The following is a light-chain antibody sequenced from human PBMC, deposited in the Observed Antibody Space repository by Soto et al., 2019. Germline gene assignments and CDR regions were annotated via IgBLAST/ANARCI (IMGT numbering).Light chain of an antibody. CDR2: DVT. V-gene: IGLV2-11*01. Sequence: QSVLAQPRSVSLSPGQSVTISCTGTSSDVGAYSYVSWYEQHPGKAPKLMIYDVTKRPSGVPDRFSGSKSGNTASLTISGLQAEDEADYYCCSYAGSPTLYVFGTGTKVTVL. CDR1: SSDVGAYSY. CDR3: CSYAGSPTLYV. J-gene: IGLJ1*01.